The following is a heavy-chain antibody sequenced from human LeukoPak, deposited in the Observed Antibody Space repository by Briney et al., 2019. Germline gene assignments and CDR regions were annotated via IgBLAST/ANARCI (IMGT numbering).Heavy chain of an antibody. CDR3: ARVRSIRVEVIDY. J-gene: IGHJ4*02. CDR2: INPSGGST. D-gene: IGHD4-17*01. V-gene: IGHV1-46*01. CDR1: GGTFISYY. Sequence: ASVKVSCKASGGTFISYYIHWVRQAPGQGLEWMGIINPSGGSTTYAQKFQGRVTMTRDTSTNTVYMELSSLRSEDTAVYYCARVRSIRVEVIDYWGQGTLVTVSS.